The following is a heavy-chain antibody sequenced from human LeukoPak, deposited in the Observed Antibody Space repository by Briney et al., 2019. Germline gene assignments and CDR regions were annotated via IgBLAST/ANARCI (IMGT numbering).Heavy chain of an antibody. CDR2: INPNSGGT. J-gene: IGHJ5*02. D-gene: IGHD3-9*01. CDR3: ARLEGTGYRGGWLDP. V-gene: IGHV1-2*02. Sequence: ASVKVPCKASGYTFTGYYMHWVRQAPGQGLEWMGWINPNSGGTNYAQKFQGRVTMTRDTSISTASLELRSLTSDDTAVYFCARLEGTGYRGGWLDPWGQGSLVTVSS. CDR1: GYTFTGYY.